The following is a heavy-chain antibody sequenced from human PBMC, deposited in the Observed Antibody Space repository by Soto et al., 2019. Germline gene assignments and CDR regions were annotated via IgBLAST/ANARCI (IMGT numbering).Heavy chain of an antibody. CDR1: GYTFTGYY. Sequence: APVKVSCKASGYTFTGYYMHWVRQAPGQGLEWMGWINPNSGGTNYAQKFQGRVTMTRDTSISTAYMELSRLRSDDTAVYYCARDRRSSIAARSYYFDYWGQGTLVTVSS. CDR2: INPNSGGT. D-gene: IGHD6-6*01. J-gene: IGHJ4*02. V-gene: IGHV1-2*02. CDR3: ARDRRSSIAARSYYFDY.